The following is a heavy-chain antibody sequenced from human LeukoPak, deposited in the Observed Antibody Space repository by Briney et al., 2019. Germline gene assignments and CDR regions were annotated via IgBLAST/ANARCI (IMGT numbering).Heavy chain of an antibody. Sequence: GGSLRLSCAASGFTFSSYSMNWVRQAPGKGLEWVSSISSSSSYIYYADSVKGRFTISRDNAKNSLYLQMNSLRAEDTAVYYCARAQDPPTMSLSQLLFYYFDYWGQGTLVTVSS. V-gene: IGHV3-21*01. J-gene: IGHJ4*02. CDR3: ARAQDPPTMSLSQLLFYYFDY. CDR1: GFTFSSYS. D-gene: IGHD2-2*01. CDR2: ISSSSSYI.